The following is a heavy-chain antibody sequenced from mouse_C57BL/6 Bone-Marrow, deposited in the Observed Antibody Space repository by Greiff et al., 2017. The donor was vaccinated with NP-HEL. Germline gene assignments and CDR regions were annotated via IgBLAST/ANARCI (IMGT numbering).Heavy chain of an antibody. CDR2: IDPSDSYT. D-gene: IGHD3-2*02. CDR3: AREGQLRLRFPYFDY. V-gene: IGHV1-69*01. J-gene: IGHJ2*01. CDR1: GYTFTSYW. Sequence: VQLQQPGAELVMPGASVKLSCKASGYTFTSYWMHWVKQRPGQGLEWIGEIDPSDSYTNYNQKFKGKSTLTVDKSSSTAYMQLSSLTSEDSAVYDCAREGQLRLRFPYFDYWGQGTTLTVSS.